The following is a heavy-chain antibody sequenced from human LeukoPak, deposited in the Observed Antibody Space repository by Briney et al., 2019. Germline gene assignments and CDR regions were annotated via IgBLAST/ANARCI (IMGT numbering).Heavy chain of an antibody. CDR3: AKVHNSGSFPELDY. CDR2: IWNDGSNN. Sequence: PGGSLRLSCAASAFSSSSNGMHWVRQAPGKGLEWVAVIWNDGSNNDYAYCVKGRFTISRDNSKTTLYLQMSSLRAEDTAVYYCAKVHNSGSFPELDYWGQGTLVTVSS. CDR1: AFSSSSNG. J-gene: IGHJ4*02. V-gene: IGHV3-33*06. D-gene: IGHD1-26*01.